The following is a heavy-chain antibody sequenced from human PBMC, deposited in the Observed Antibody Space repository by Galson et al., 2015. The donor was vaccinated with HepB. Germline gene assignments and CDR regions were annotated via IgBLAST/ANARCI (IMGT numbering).Heavy chain of an antibody. D-gene: IGHD4-17*01. CDR3: ARDRGDYGDHIDY. V-gene: IGHV3-30*04. Sequence: SLRLSCAASGFTFSSYAMHWVRQAPGKGLEWVAVISYDGSNKYYADSVKGRFTISRDNSKNTPYLQMNSLRAEDTAVYYCARDRGDYGDHIDYWGQGTLVTVSS. CDR2: ISYDGSNK. CDR1: GFTFSSYA. J-gene: IGHJ4*02.